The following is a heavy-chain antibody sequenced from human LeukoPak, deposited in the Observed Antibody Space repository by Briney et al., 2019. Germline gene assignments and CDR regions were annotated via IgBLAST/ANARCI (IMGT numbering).Heavy chain of an antibody. V-gene: IGHV3-23*01. Sequence: HPGGSLRLSCAASGFSFSSYTMNWARQAPGKGLEWVSAISGSGSSTYYADSVKGRFTISRDNSKNTLYLQMNSLRAEDTAVYYCAKDAYYSSSHLGEFDYWGQGTLVTVSS. J-gene: IGHJ4*02. CDR2: ISGSGSST. CDR3: AKDAYYSSSHLGEFDY. D-gene: IGHD6-6*01. CDR1: GFSFSSYT.